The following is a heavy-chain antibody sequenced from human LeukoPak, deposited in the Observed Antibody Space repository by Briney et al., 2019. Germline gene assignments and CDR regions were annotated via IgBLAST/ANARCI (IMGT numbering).Heavy chain of an antibody. CDR2: ISSSSSYI. D-gene: IGHD6-6*01. J-gene: IGHJ4*02. Sequence: GGSLRLSCAASGFTFSSYSMNWVRQAPGKGLEWVLSISSSSSYIYYADSVKGRFTISRDNAKNSLYLQMNSLRAEDTAVYYCARDSRGEYSSSSFDYWGQGTLVTVSS. CDR3: ARDSRGEYSSSSFDY. V-gene: IGHV3-21*01. CDR1: GFTFSSYS.